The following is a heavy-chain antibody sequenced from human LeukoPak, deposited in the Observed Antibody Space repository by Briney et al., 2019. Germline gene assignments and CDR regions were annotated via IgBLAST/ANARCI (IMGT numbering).Heavy chain of an antibody. D-gene: IGHD2-2*02. CDR2: ISPYNGNT. J-gene: IGHJ1*01. Sequence: ASVKVSCKASGYTFTSYGISWVRQAPGQGLEWMGWISPYNGNTNHAQKLQGRVTMTTDTSTSTAYMELRSLRSDDTAVYYCARAQYCSSTSCYTSEYFQHWGQGTLVTVSS. CDR3: ARAQYCSSTSCYTSEYFQH. V-gene: IGHV1-18*01. CDR1: GYTFTSYG.